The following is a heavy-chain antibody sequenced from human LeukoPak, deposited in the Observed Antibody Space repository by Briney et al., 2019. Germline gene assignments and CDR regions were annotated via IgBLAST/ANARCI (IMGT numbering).Heavy chain of an antibody. CDR3: VRDCGFHTFDY. D-gene: IGHD2-21*01. CDR2: INQDGSEK. J-gene: IGHJ4*02. V-gene: IGHV3-7*05. CDR1: GFMFSSYW. Sequence: PGGSLRLSCAASGFMFSSYWMSWVRQAPGKGLEWVTNINQDGSEKYYVDSVKGRFTISRDNTKNSLYLQMSSLRGDDTAVYYCVRDCGFHTFDYWGQGTLVTVSS.